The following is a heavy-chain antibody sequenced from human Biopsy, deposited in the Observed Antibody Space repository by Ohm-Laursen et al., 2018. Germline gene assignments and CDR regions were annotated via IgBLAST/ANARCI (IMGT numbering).Heavy chain of an antibody. CDR1: GGTFSNYG. J-gene: IGHJ1*01. Sequence: SSVKVSCKAPGGTFSNYGVNWVRQAPGQGLEWLGGNIPILGTGNYAQKFQDGVTVAADTSTSTATMELRSLRSDDTAVYYCATKLTGYFHHWGQRTLVIVSS. D-gene: IGHD3-9*01. V-gene: IGHV1-69*06. CDR2: NIPILGTG. CDR3: ATKLTGYFHH.